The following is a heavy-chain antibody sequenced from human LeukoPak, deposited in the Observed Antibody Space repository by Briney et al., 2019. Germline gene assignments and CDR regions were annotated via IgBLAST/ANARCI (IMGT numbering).Heavy chain of an antibody. Sequence: GGSLRLSCARSVFTFSSYSMNSVRQAPGTGLEWVSSISSTSNHIYYADSVKGRFTISRDNAKNSLYLQMNSLTAEETAGYYCGTRVTADSYDASDILGQGTMVSV. V-gene: IGHV3-21*01. CDR1: VFTFSSYS. D-gene: IGHD2-21*02. CDR2: ISSTSNHI. J-gene: IGHJ3*02. CDR3: GTRVTADSYDASDI.